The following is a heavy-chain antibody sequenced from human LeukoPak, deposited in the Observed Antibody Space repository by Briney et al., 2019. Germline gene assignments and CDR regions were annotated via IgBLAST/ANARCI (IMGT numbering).Heavy chain of an antibody. CDR1: GATFSSYG. CDR2: IWYDGSNK. D-gene: IGHD3-16*02. CDR3: ARGPPGSDRAFDI. J-gene: IGHJ3*02. Sequence: GRSLKLSCAASGATFSSYGMHWVRQAPGKGLEWVAVIWYDGSNKYYADSVKGRFTISRDNSKNTLYLQMNSLRAEDTAVYYCARGPPGSDRAFDIWGQGTMVTVSS. V-gene: IGHV3-33*01.